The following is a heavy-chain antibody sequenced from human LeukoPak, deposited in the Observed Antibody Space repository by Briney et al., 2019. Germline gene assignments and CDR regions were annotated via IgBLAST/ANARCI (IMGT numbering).Heavy chain of an antibody. D-gene: IGHD5-12*01. J-gene: IGHJ6*03. CDR3: AKDGGGYTPSDMDV. Sequence: QPGGSLRLSCAASGFTFSSYGMTWVRQAPGKGLEWVSAINGSGVSTYYADSVKGRFTISRDNSKNTLYLEMDSLRPEDTAVYYCAKDGGGYTPSDMDVWGKGTTVSVSS. V-gene: IGHV3-23*01. CDR2: INGSGVST. CDR1: GFTFSSYG.